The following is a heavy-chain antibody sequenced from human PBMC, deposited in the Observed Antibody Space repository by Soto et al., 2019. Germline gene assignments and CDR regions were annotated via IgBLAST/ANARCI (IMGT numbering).Heavy chain of an antibody. CDR2: IYHSGST. D-gene: IGHD2-15*01. J-gene: IGHJ4*02. Sequence: QLQLQESGSGLVKPSQTLSLTCAVSGGSISSGGYSWSWIRQPPGNGLEWIGYIYHSGSTYYNPSLKSRVTISIDKSKNQFSLKLSSVTAADTAVYYCARGVGGGPLYYWGQGTLVTVSS. CDR1: GGSISSGGYS. CDR3: ARGVGGGPLYY. V-gene: IGHV4-30-2*01.